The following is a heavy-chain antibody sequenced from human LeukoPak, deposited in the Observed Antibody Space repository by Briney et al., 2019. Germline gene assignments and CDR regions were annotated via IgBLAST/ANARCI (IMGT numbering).Heavy chain of an antibody. CDR3: AGHYDFWSGYYDN. Sequence: SETLSLTCTVSGGSVSSGSYYWSWIRQPPGKGLEWIGYIYYSGSTNYNPSLKSRVTISVDTSKNQFSLKLSSVTAADTAVYYCAGHYDFWSGYYDNWGQGTLVTVSS. CDR2: IYYSGST. V-gene: IGHV4-61*01. D-gene: IGHD3-3*01. CDR1: GGSVSSGSYY. J-gene: IGHJ4*02.